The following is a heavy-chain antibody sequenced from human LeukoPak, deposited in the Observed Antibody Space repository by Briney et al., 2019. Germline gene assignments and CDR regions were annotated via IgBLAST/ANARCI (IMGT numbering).Heavy chain of an antibody. CDR3: TRSGRGGAFDI. J-gene: IGHJ3*02. V-gene: IGHV3-74*01. CDR1: GFTFSSYW. CDR2: IYSDGSRT. D-gene: IGHD1-26*01. Sequence: GESLRLSCAASGFTFSSYWMHWVRQGPVKGLVWVSRIYSDGSRTTYADSVKGRFTISGDNAKNTLYLQMNSLRVQDTAMYYCTRSGRGGAFDIWGRGTMVTVSS.